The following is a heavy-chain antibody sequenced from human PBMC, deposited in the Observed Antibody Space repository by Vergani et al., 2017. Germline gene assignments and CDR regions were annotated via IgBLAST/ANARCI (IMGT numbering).Heavy chain of an antibody. CDR2: IYYSGST. D-gene: IGHD3-3*01. J-gene: IGHJ6*02. Sequence: QVQLQESGPGLVKPSETLSLTCTVSGGSISSSSYYWGWIRQPPGKGLEWIGSIYYSGSTYYNPSLMSRVTISVDTSKNQFSLKLSSVTAADTAVYYCARSGTYDFWSGYGDYYYGMDVWGQGTTVTVSS. CDR1: GGSISSSSYY. CDR3: ARSGTYDFWSGYGDYYYGMDV. V-gene: IGHV4-39*07.